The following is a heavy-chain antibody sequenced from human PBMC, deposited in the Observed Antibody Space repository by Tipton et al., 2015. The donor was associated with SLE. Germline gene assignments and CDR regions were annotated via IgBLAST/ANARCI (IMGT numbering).Heavy chain of an antibody. V-gene: IGHV4-59*01. Sequence: QLVQSGPEVKPSETLSLTCTVSGGPISSYYWSWIRQPPGKGLEWIGYIYYSGSTNYNPSLKSRVTISVDTSKNQFSLKLSSVTAADTAVYYCARGYRYFDWLSSYYFDYWGQGTLVTVSS. CDR2: IYYSGST. D-gene: IGHD3-9*01. CDR3: ARGYRYFDWLSSYYFDY. J-gene: IGHJ4*02. CDR1: GGPISSYY.